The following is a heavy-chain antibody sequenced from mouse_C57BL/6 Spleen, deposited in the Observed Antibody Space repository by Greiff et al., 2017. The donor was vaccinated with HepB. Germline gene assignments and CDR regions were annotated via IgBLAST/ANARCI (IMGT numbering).Heavy chain of an antibody. J-gene: IGHJ3*01. V-gene: IGHV1-81*01. CDR3: ATGAAQALFAY. Sequence: VKLQESGAELARPGASVKLSCKASGYTFTSYGISWVKQRTGQGLEWIGEIYPRSGNTYYNEKFKGKATLTADKSSSTAYMELRSLTSEDSAVYFCATGAAQALFAYWGQGTLVTVSA. CDR1: GYTFTSYG. CDR2: IYPRSGNT. D-gene: IGHD3-2*02.